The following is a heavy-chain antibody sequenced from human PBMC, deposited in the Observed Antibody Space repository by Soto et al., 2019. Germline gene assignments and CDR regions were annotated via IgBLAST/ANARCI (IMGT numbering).Heavy chain of an antibody. J-gene: IGHJ4*02. CDR1: GYTFTSYG. Sequence: ASVKVSCKASGYTFTSYGISWVRQAPGQGLEWMGWISAYNGNTNYAQKLQGRVTMTTDTSTSTAYMELRSLRSDDTAVYYCARRVMVRGVIMSHLTNWGQGTLVTVSS. CDR3: ARRVMVRGVIMSHLTN. CDR2: ISAYNGNT. D-gene: IGHD3-10*01. V-gene: IGHV1-18*01.